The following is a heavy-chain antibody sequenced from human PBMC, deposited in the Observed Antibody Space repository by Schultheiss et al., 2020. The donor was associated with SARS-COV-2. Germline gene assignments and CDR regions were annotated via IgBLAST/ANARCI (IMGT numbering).Heavy chain of an antibody. D-gene: IGHD3-16*02. CDR2: ISYDGSNK. J-gene: IGHJ4*02. Sequence: GGSLRLSCAASGFTFSSYGMHWVRQAPGKGLEWVAVISYDGSNKYYADSVKGRFTISRDNSKNTLYLQMNSLRAEDTAVYYCAKGTMITFGGVIDPIGYWGQGTLVTVSS. CDR3: AKGTMITFGGVIDPIGY. V-gene: IGHV3-30*18. CDR1: GFTFSSYG.